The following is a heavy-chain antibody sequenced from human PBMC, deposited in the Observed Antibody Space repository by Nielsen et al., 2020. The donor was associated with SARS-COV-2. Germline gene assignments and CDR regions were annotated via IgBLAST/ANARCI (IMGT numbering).Heavy chain of an antibody. D-gene: IGHD4-11*01. CDR3: ARTDVEYSNGNYYGMDV. CDR2: IYYSGST. Sequence: GSLRLSCAVYGGSISSYYWSWIRQPPGKGLEWIWYIYYSGSTNYNPSLKSRVTISVDTSKNQFSLKLSSVTAADTAVYYCARTDVEYSNGNYYGMDVWGQGTTVTVSS. V-gene: IGHV4-59*01. J-gene: IGHJ6*02. CDR1: GGSISSYY.